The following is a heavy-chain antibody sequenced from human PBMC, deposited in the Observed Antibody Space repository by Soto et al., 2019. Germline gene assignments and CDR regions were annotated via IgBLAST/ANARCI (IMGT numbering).Heavy chain of an antibody. CDR1: GFTFSSYW. D-gene: IGHD4-17*01. CDR3: ARGLTTVVTGHYYYYGMDV. CDR2: IKQDGSEK. V-gene: IGHV3-7*04. J-gene: IGHJ6*02. Sequence: EVQLVESGGGLVQPGGSLRLSCAASGFTFSSYWMSWVRQAPGKGLEWVANIKQDGSEKYYVDSVKGRFTISRDNAKNSLYLQMNSLRAEDTAVYYCARGLTTVVTGHYYYYGMDVWGQGTTVTVSS.